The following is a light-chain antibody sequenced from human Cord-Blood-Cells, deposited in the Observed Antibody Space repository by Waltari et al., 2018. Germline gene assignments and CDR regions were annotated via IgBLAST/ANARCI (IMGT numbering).Light chain of an antibody. CDR3: QQYNSYWT. V-gene: IGKV1-5*01. J-gene: IGKJ1*01. CDR2: DAS. Sequence: DIRMTQSPSTLSASVGDRVTITCRASQSISSWLVWYQQKPGKAPKLLIYDASSLESGVPSRFSGSGSGTEFTLTISSLQPDDFATYYCQQYNSYWTFGQGTKVEIK. CDR1: QSISSW.